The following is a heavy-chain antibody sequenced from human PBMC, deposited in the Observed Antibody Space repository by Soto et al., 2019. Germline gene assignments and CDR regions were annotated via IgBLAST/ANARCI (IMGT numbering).Heavy chain of an antibody. CDR2: INPNSGGT. V-gene: IGHV1-2*04. D-gene: IGHD2-15*01. CDR1: GYTFSGYY. J-gene: IGHJ4*02. Sequence: VSVKVSCKASGYTFSGYYMHLVRQSPGQGLEWMGWINPNSGGTNYAQKFQGWVTMTRDTSISTAYMELSRLRSDDTAVYYCARARGYCSGGSCYFDYWGQGTLVTVSS. CDR3: ARARGYCSGGSCYFDY.